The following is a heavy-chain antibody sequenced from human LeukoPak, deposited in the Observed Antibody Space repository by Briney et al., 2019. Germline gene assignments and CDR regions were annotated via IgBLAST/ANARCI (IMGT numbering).Heavy chain of an antibody. J-gene: IGHJ6*03. V-gene: IGHV4-59*01. CDR1: GGSISSYY. Sequence: SETLSLTCTVSGGSISSYYWSWIRQPPGKGLEWIGYIYYSGSTNYNPSLKSRVTISVDTSKNQFSLKLSSVTAADTAVYYCARGMNAAYYYYIDVWGKGTTVTVSS. D-gene: IGHD1-1*01. CDR2: IYYSGST. CDR3: ARGMNAAYYYYIDV.